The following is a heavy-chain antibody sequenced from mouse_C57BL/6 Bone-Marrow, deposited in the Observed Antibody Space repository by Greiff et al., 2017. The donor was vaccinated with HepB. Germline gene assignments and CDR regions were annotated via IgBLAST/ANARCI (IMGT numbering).Heavy chain of an antibody. CDR2: ISSGSSTI. J-gene: IGHJ2*01. V-gene: IGHV5-17*01. CDR1: GFTFSDYG. CDR3: ARTDPYYGYYLYYFDY. Sequence: EVQRVESGGGLVKPGGSLKLSCAASGFTFSDYGMHWVRQAPEKGLEWVAYISSGSSTIYYADTVKGRFTISRDNAKNTLFLQMTSLRSEDTAMYYCARTDPYYGYYLYYFDYWGQGTTLTVSS. D-gene: IGHD2-3*01.